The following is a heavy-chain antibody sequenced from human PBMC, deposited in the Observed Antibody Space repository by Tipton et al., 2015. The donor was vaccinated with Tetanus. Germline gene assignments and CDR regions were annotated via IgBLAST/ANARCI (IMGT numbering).Heavy chain of an antibody. CDR3: ARTSGYLYSNH. CDR2: IYYSGST. CDR1: VGSISSGDYY. Sequence: TLSLTCTVSVGSISSGDYYWSWVRQSPGEGLQWIGHIYYSGSTYYNPSLKSRVAMSVDTSKNQLSLKLSSVTSADTAVYYCARTSGYLYSNHWGQGTLVTVSS. V-gene: IGHV4-30-4*02. D-gene: IGHD3-3*01. J-gene: IGHJ1*01.